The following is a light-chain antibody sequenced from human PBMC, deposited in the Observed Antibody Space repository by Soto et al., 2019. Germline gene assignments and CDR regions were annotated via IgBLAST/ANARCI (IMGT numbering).Light chain of an antibody. V-gene: IGLV4-60*02. J-gene: IGLJ3*02. Sequence: QAVLTQSSSASASLGSSVKLTCTLSSGHSSYIIAWHQQQPGKAPRYLMKLEGSGSDNKESGVPDRFSGSSSGADRYLTISNLQFEDEADYYCETWDSDTWVFGGGTKLTVL. CDR3: ETWDSDTWV. CDR1: SGHSSYI. CDR2: LEGSGSD.